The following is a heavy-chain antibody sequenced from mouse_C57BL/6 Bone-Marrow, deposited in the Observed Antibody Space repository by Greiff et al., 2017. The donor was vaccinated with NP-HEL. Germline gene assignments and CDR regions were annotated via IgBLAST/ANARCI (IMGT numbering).Heavy chain of an antibody. CDR2: IYPGDGDT. Sequence: QVQLKQSGPELVKPGASVKISCKASGYAFSSSWMNWVKQRPGKGLEWIGRIYPGDGDTNYNGKFKGKATLTADKSSSTAYMQLSSLTSEDSAVYFCAREDYIWFAYWGQGTLVTVSA. CDR3: AREDYIWFAY. V-gene: IGHV1-82*01. CDR1: GYAFSSSW. J-gene: IGHJ3*01. D-gene: IGHD2-12*01.